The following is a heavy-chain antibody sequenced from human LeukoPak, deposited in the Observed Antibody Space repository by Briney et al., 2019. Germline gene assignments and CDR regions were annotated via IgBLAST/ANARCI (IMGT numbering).Heavy chain of an antibody. V-gene: IGHV4-30-2*01. CDR2: IYHSGST. J-gene: IGHJ6*03. Sequence: SETLSLTCTVSGGSISSGGYYWSWIRQPPGKGLEWIGYIYHSGSTYYNPSLKSRVTISVDRPKNQFSLKLSSVTAADTAVYYCARAGTHVRYYMDVWGKGTTVTVSS. CDR1: GGSISSGGYY. CDR3: ARAGTHVRYYMDV.